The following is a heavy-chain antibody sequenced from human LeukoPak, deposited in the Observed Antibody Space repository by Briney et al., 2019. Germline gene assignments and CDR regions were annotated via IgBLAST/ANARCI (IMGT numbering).Heavy chain of an antibody. CDR1: GGTFSSYA. V-gene: IGHV1-46*03. Sequence: ASVKVSCKASGGTFSSYAISWVRQAPGQGLEWMGIINPSGGSTSYAQKFQGRVTMTGDTSTSTVYMELSSLRSEDTAVYYCARVGAVAGRAPDYWGQGTLVTVSS. CDR2: INPSGGST. J-gene: IGHJ4*02. D-gene: IGHD6-19*01. CDR3: ARVGAVAGRAPDY.